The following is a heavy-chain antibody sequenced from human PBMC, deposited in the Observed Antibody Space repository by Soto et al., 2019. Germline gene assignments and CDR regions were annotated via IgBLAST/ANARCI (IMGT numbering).Heavy chain of an antibody. Sequence: SGPTLVNPTQTLTLTCTFSGFSLSTSGMCVSWIRQPPGKAPEWLALIDWDDDKYYSTSLKTRLTISKDTSKNQVVLTMTNMDPVDTATYYCACLYYGDSREANCFDPWGQGTMVTVAS. J-gene: IGHJ5*02. CDR2: IDWDDDK. V-gene: IGHV2-70*01. CDR1: GFSLSTSGMC. CDR3: ACLYYGDSREANCFDP. D-gene: IGHD4-17*01.